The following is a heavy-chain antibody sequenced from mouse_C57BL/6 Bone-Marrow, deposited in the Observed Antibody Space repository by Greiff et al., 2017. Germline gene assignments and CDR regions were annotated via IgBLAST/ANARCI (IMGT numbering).Heavy chain of an antibody. CDR1: GFTFSSYG. J-gene: IGHJ2*01. CDR2: ISSGGSYT. D-gene: IGHD1-3*01. CDR3: ARQRSSGVDY. V-gene: IGHV5-6*01. Sequence: EVQGVESGGDLVKPGGSLKLSCAASGFTFSSYGMSWVRQTPDKRLEWVATISSGGSYTYYPDSVKGRFTISGENAKNTLYHQMSSLKTEDTSMYYCARQRSSGVDYWGQGTTLTVSA.